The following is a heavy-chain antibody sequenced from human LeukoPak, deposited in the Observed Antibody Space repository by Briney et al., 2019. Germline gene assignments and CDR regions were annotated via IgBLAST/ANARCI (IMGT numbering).Heavy chain of an antibody. J-gene: IGHJ1*01. V-gene: IGHV1-69*01. CDR2: IIPIFGTA. D-gene: IGHD4-17*01. CDR1: GGTFSSYA. CDR3: AHQATVTTTEYLQH. Sequence: SVKVSCKASGGTFSSYAISWVRQAPGQGLEWMGGIIPIFGTANYAQKFQGRVTITADESTSTAYMELSSLRSEDTAVYYCAHQATVTTTEYLQHWGQGTLVTVSS.